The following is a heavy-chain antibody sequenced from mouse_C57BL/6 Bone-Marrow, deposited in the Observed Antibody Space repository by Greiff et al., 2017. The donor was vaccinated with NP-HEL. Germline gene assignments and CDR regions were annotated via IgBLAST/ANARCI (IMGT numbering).Heavy chain of an antibody. Sequence: VQLQQSGPELVKPGASVKISCKASGYSFTGYYMNWVKQSPEKSLEWIGEINPSTGGTTYNQKFKAKATLTVDKSSSTAYMQLKSLTSEDSAVYYCARRCYAMDYWGQGTSVTVSS. CDR3: ARRCYAMDY. CDR2: INPSTGGT. CDR1: GYSFTGYY. V-gene: IGHV1-42*01. J-gene: IGHJ4*01.